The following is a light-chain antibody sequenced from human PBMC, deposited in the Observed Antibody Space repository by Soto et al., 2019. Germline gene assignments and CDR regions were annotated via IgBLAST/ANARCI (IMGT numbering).Light chain of an antibody. CDR2: EVR. CDR3: SSFSGSSTPRL. CDR1: SDDIGGYNF. J-gene: IGLJ1*01. V-gene: IGLV2-14*01. Sequence: QSALTQPASVSGSPGQSITISCSGTSDDIGGYNFVSWYQQHTGKVPKLITYEVRNRPSGVSHRFSGSKSGNTAYLTISGLQAEDEADYYCSSFSGSSTPRLFGTGTKVTVL.